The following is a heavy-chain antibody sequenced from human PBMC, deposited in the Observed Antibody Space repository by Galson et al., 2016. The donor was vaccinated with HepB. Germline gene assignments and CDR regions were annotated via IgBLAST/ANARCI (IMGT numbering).Heavy chain of an antibody. V-gene: IGHV3-30*18. CDR3: AKEGEAYCGTDCSLDY. D-gene: IGHD2-21*02. Sequence: SLRLSCAASRITFSTYAMNWVRQAPGKGLEWVALISYDGSRKYYADSVKGRFTISRDNSKNTLFLQMSSLRAEDTAVYYCAKEGEAYCGTDCSLDYWGQGTLITVSS. CDR2: ISYDGSRK. CDR1: RITFSTYA. J-gene: IGHJ4*02.